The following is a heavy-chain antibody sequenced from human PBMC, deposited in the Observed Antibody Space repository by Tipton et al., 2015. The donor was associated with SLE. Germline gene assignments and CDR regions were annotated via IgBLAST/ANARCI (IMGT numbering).Heavy chain of an antibody. J-gene: IGHJ4*02. CDR3: ARDPRRDIAAAGVPRY. CDR2: IYYSGST. Sequence: LRLSCTVSGGSISSSSYYWGWIRQPPGKGLEWIGSIYYSGSTYYNPSLKSRVTISVDTSKNQFSLKLSSVTAADTAVYYCARDPRRDIAAAGVPRYWGQGTLVTVSS. CDR1: GGSISSSSYY. V-gene: IGHV4-39*07. D-gene: IGHD6-13*01.